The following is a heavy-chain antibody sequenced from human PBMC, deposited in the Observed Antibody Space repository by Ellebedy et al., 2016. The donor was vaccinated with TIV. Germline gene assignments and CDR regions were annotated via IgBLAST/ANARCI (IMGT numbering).Heavy chain of an antibody. D-gene: IGHD5-18*01. V-gene: IGHV4-34*01. CDR2: IYYSGST. CDR1: GGSFSGYY. J-gene: IGHJ6*02. CDR3: ARSLDVDTAMVVDYYGMDV. Sequence: SETLSLTXAVYGGSFSGYYWGWIRQPPGKGLEWIGSIYYSGSTYYNPSLKSRVTISVDTSKNQFSLNLSSVTAADTAVYYCARSLDVDTAMVVDYYGMDVWGQGTTVTVSS.